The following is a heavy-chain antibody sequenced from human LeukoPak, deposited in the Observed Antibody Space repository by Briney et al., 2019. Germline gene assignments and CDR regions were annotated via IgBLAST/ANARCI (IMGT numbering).Heavy chain of an antibody. J-gene: IGHJ4*02. CDR3: AKDVGRWLPSNYFDY. CDR2: ISGSGGST. V-gene: IGHV3-23*01. D-gene: IGHD5-12*01. Sequence: GRSLRLSCAASGFTFSSYAMSWVRQAPGKGLEWVSAISGSGGSTYYADSVKGRFTISRDNSKNTLYLQMNSLRAEDTAVYYCAKDVGRWLPSNYFDYWGQGTLVTVSS. CDR1: GFTFSSYA.